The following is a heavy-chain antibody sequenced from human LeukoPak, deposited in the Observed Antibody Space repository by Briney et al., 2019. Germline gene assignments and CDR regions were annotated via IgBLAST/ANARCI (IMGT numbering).Heavy chain of an antibody. CDR1: GGSISSYY. D-gene: IGHD1-1*01. Sequence: SETLSLTCTVSGGSISSYYWSWIRQPPGKGLEWIGYIYYSGSTNYNPSLKSRVTISVDTSKNQFPLKLSSVTAADTAVYYCARDRYPDAFDIWGQGTMVTVSS. J-gene: IGHJ3*02. CDR3: ARDRYPDAFDI. CDR2: IYYSGST. V-gene: IGHV4-59*01.